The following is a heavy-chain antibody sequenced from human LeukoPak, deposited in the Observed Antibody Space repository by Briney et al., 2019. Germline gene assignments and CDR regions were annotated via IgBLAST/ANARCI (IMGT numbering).Heavy chain of an antibody. CDR1: GFAFSTYE. J-gene: IGHJ4*02. CDR3: ARVGAYAAVNC. V-gene: IGHV3-48*03. D-gene: IGHD3-16*01. Sequence: GGTLRLSCAAFGFAFSTYEMNWVRQAPRKGLEWVSYISSSGSTIYYADSVKGRFTISRDNAKNSLYLQMNSLRAEDTAVYYCARVGAYAAVNCWGQGTLVTVSS. CDR2: ISSSGSTI.